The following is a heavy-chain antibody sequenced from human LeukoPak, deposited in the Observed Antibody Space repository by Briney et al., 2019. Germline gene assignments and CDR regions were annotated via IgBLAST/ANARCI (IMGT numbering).Heavy chain of an antibody. CDR2: IYYSGST. J-gene: IGHJ4*02. V-gene: IGHV4-59*01. CDR1: GGSISSYY. Sequence: SETLSLTCTVSGGSISSYYWSWIRQPPGKGLEWIGYIYYSGSTNYSPSLKSRVTISVDTSKNQFSLKLSSVTAADTAVYYCARVADPYYYGSGSQDDYWGQGTLVTVSS. D-gene: IGHD3-10*01. CDR3: ARVADPYYYGSGSQDDY.